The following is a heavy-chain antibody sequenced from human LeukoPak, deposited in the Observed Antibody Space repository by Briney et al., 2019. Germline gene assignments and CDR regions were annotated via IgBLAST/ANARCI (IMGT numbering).Heavy chain of an antibody. Sequence: PWGSLRLSCVGAGFTFSNYAMTWVRQAPGKGLGWVSGISGSGDRTYYADSVKGRFTISRDNSKNTLYLQMNSLTDDDSAVYYCAKDRIPVAGRQDIWDYWGQGTLVTVSS. CDR2: ISGSGDRT. CDR3: AKDRIPVAGRQDIWDY. V-gene: IGHV3-23*01. D-gene: IGHD6-19*01. CDR1: GFTFSNYA. J-gene: IGHJ4*02.